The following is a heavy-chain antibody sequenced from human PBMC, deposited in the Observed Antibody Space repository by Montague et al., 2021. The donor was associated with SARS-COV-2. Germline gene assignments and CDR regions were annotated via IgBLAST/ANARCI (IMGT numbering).Heavy chain of an antibody. CDR1: GDSVSSNRAT. CDR3: TSGREGNYNVMDV. D-gene: IGHD1-1*01. CDR2: TYYRSKWYN. J-gene: IGHJ6*02. V-gene: IGHV6-1*01. Sequence: SAISGDSVSSNRATWNSVRQSPSRGLEWLGRTYYRSKWYNDYAVSVRGRVTINPDTSKNQFSLQLNSVTPEDTAIYYCTSGREGNYNVMDVWGQGTTVTVSS.